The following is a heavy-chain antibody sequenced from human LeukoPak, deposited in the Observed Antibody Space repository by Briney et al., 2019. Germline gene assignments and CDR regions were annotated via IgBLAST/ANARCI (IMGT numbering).Heavy chain of an antibody. D-gene: IGHD5-18*01. V-gene: IGHV4-59*01. Sequence: SETLSLTCTVSGGSISSYYWSWVRQAPGKGLAWVGYIYYSGSTNYNPSLKSRVTISVGTSKNQFSLKLSSVTAADTAGYYCARGGYSYGSYYFDYWGQGTLVTVSS. J-gene: IGHJ4*02. CDR1: GGSISSYY. CDR3: ARGGYSYGSYYFDY. CDR2: IYYSGST.